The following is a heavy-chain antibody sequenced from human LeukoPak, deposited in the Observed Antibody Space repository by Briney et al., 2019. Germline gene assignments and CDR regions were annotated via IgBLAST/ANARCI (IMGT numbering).Heavy chain of an antibody. CDR3: ARGDDSGYYDYFDY. D-gene: IGHD3-22*01. CDR2: IYTGGNT. Sequence: PGGSLRLSCAASGFTFSSYAMSWVRQAPGKGLEWVSTIYTGGNTYYAASVKGRFTISRDFSKNTVFPHMNSLRAEDTAMYYCARGDDSGYYDYFDYWGQGALVTVSS. CDR1: GFTFSSYA. V-gene: IGHV3-23*05. J-gene: IGHJ4*02.